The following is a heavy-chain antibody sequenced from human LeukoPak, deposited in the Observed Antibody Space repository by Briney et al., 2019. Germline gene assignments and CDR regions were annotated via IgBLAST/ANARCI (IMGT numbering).Heavy chain of an antibody. Sequence: SQTLSLTCAISGDSVSSNNAAWNWIRQSPARGLEWLGRTFYRSKWYYDYAVSVTSRISINPDTSKNQFSLQLNSVTPEDTAVYYCARENTLVRGSRNPFDYWGQGSLVTVSS. CDR3: ARENTLVRGSRNPFDY. J-gene: IGHJ4*02. V-gene: IGHV6-1*01. CDR2: TFYRSKWYY. D-gene: IGHD3-10*01. CDR1: GDSVSSNNAA.